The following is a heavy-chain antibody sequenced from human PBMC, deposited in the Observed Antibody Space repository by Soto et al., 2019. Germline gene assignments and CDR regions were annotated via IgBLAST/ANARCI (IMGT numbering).Heavy chain of an antibody. Sequence: QVQLQQWGAGLLKPSETLSLTCAVYGGSFSGHYWSWIRQPPGKGLEWIGEVDHTGSTNYNPSLTSRVTISVDRSKNQFSLKLSSVSAADTAVYYSARVHSSGWYADYWGRGTPVTVSS. CDR1: GGSFSGHY. CDR2: VDHTGST. J-gene: IGHJ4*02. D-gene: IGHD6-19*01. V-gene: IGHV4-34*01. CDR3: ARVHSSGWYADY.